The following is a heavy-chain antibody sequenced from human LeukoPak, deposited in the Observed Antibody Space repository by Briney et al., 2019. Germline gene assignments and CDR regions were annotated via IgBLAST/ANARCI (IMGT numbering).Heavy chain of an antibody. V-gene: IGHV3-7*01. D-gene: IGHD6-19*01. CDR1: GFTFSSYW. J-gene: IGHJ4*02. Sequence: GGSLTLSCAASGFTFSSYWMSWVRQAPGKGLEWVANIKQDGSEKYYVDSVKGRFTNSRDNVENSMFLQMNSLRAEDTAVYYCVRDGRSGWHFDYWGQGALVTVSS. CDR2: IKQDGSEK. CDR3: VRDGRSGWHFDY.